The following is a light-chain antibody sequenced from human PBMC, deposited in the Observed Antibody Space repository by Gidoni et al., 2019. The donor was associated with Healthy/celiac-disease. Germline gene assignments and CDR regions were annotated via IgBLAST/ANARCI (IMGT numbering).Light chain of an antibody. CDR2: GHN. V-gene: IGLV3-19*01. J-gene: IGLJ2*01. CDR3: NSRDSSGNHLEV. Sequence: SELTQDPAGSVALGQTVRITCPGDSLRSNYAGWYQQKPGKAPVLFIYGHNNRPTGIPDRSSGSSSGNTASLTIPAAQAEEEADYYSNSRDSSGNHLEVFGGGTKLTVL. CDR1: SLRSNY.